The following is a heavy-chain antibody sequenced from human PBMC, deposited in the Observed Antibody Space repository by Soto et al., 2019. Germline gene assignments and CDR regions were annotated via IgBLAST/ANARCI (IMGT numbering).Heavy chain of an antibody. D-gene: IGHD5-18*01. V-gene: IGHV3-23*01. CDR1: GFTFSSYA. J-gene: IGHJ6*02. CDR3: ANQPKDHSYGRHYYYYGMDV. CDR2: ISGSGGST. Sequence: EVQLLESGGGLVQPGGSLRLSCAASGFTFSSYAMSWVRQAPGKGLEWVSAISGSGGSTYYADSVKGRFTISRDNSKNTLYLQMNSLRAEDTAVYYCANQPKDHSYGRHYYYYGMDVWGQGTTVTVSS.